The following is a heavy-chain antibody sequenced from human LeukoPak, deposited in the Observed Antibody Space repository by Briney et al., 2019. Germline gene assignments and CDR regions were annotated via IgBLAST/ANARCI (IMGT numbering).Heavy chain of an antibody. D-gene: IGHD3-22*01. J-gene: IGHJ4*02. Sequence: SETLSLTCTVSGGSISSYYWSWIRQPPGKGLEWIGYIYYSGSTNYNPSLKSRVTISVDTSKNQFSLKLSSVTAADTAVYYCARTQYYYDSSGYYFYFDYWGQGTLVTVSS. CDR2: IYYSGST. CDR1: GGSISSYY. V-gene: IGHV4-59*01. CDR3: ARTQYYYDSSGYYFYFDY.